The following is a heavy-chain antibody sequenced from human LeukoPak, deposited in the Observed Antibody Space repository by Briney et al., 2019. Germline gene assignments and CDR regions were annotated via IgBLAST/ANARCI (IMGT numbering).Heavy chain of an antibody. D-gene: IGHD6-13*01. J-gene: IGHJ4*02. CDR1: GFTFSSYG. V-gene: IGHV3-30*02. Sequence: GRSLRLSCAASGFTFSSYGMHWVRQAPGKGLEWVAFIRYDGSNKYYADSVKGRFTISRDNPKNTLYLQMNSLRAEDTAVYYCAKDGGSSWYAHFDYWGQGTLVTVSS. CDR3: AKDGGSSWYAHFDY. CDR2: IRYDGSNK.